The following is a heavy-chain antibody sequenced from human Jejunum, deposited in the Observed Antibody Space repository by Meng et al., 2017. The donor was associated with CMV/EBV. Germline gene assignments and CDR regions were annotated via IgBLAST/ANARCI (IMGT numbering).Heavy chain of an antibody. D-gene: IGHD3-16*01. V-gene: IGHV1-2*02. CDR1: EYPVSDSY. J-gene: IGHJ4*02. CDR2: INPYTGDT. CDR3: AKDGGSYLDYYFDY. Sequence: SEYPVSDSYMHWVRQAPGQGLEWMGYINPYTGDTNYAQDFQGRVTMTRDTSTNTAYMELTRLRSDDTALYYCAKDGGSYLDYYFDYWGQGTLVTVSS.